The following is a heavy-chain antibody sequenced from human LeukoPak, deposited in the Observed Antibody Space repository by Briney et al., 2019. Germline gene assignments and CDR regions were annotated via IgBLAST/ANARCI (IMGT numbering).Heavy chain of an antibody. CDR1: GVSISSGSFY. J-gene: IGHJ4*02. Sequence: SETLSPTCTVSGVSISSGSFYWGWIRQSPGKGLEWIGIIHYSGATYYNPSLKSRVTISIDTSKNQFSLKLSSVTAADTAVYYCARRQVTSGTKYFDYWGQGTLVTVSS. V-gene: IGHV4-39*01. CDR3: ARRQVTSGTKYFDY. D-gene: IGHD3-10*01. CDR2: IHYSGAT.